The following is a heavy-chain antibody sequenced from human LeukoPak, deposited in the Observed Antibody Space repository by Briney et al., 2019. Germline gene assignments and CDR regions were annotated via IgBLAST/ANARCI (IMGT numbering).Heavy chain of an antibody. CDR3: ASVLYSSSWYGDNDAFDI. D-gene: IGHD6-13*01. CDR2: IYYSGST. Sequence: ASETLSLTCTVSGGSISSSSYYWGWIRQPPGKGLEWIGSIYYSGSTYYNPSLKSRVTISVDTSKNQFSLKLSSVTAADTAVYYCASVLYSSSWYGDNDAFDIWGQGTMVTVSS. J-gene: IGHJ3*02. V-gene: IGHV4-39*01. CDR1: GGSISSSSYY.